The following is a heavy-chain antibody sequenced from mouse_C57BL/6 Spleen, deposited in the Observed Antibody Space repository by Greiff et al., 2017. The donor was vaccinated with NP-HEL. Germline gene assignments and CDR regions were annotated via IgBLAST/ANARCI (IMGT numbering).Heavy chain of an antibody. J-gene: IGHJ1*03. CDR3: TRYGSSYWYFEV. Sequence: EVQLQQSGAELVKPGASVKLSCTASGFNINDDYMHWVKQRPEQGLEWIGWIDPENGDTEYASKFQGKATITADTSSNTAYLQLSSLTSEDTAVYYCTRYGSSYWYFEVWGTGTTVTVSS. V-gene: IGHV14-4*01. D-gene: IGHD1-1*01. CDR1: GFNINDDY. CDR2: IDPENGDT.